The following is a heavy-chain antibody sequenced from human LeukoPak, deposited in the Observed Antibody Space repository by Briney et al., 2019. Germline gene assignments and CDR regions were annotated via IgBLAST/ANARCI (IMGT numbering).Heavy chain of an antibody. CDR2: ISDGGSTT. CDR1: GFTFGDYA. D-gene: IGHD3-22*01. V-gene: IGHV3-74*01. J-gene: IGHJ4*02. Sequence: GGSLRLSCTASGFTFGDYAMSWVRQAPGKGLVWVSRISDGGSTTTYADSVKGRFTISRDNAKNTLYLQMNGLRAEDTAVYYCSGSAYYDGSGNYYDYWGQGTLVTVSS. CDR3: SGSAYYDGSGNYYDY.